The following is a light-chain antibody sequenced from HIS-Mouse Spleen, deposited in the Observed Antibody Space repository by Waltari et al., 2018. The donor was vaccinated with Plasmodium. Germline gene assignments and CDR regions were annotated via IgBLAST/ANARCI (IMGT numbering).Light chain of an antibody. V-gene: IGLV3-1*01. Sequence: SYELTQPPSVSVSPGQTASITCSGDKLGYKYACWYQQKPGQSPGLVIYQDSKRPSGIPERFSGSNSGNTATLTISGTHAMDEADYYCQAWDSSTVVFGGGTKLTVL. CDR3: QAWDSSTVV. CDR1: KLGYKY. J-gene: IGLJ2*01. CDR2: QDS.